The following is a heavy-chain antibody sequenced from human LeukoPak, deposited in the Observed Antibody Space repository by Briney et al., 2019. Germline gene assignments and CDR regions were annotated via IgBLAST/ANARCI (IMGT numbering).Heavy chain of an antibody. CDR2: ISANDGKI. CDR3: ARETHVERDDY. CDR1: GFVFTGYG. J-gene: IGHJ4*02. V-gene: IGHV1-18*01. D-gene: IGHD1-1*01. Sequence: ASVKVSCKASGFVFTGYGFTRVRQALGQGHEWMGWISANDGKIHYSERHQDRLTMTTDTVTSTAYMELRGLRSDDTAVYYCARETHVERDDYWGQGTLVTVSS.